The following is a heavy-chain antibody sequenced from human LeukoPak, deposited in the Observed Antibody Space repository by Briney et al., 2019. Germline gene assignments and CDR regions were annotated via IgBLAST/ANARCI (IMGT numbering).Heavy chain of an antibody. J-gene: IGHJ3*02. CDR1: GGSISSYY. D-gene: IGHD3-22*01. Sequence: SETLSLTCTVSGGSISSYYWSWIRQPAGKGLEWIGRIYTSGSTNYNPSLKSRVTMSVDTSKNQFSLKLSSVTAADTAVYYCATTLYYYDSSGQRNAFDIWGQGTMVTVSS. CDR2: IYTSGST. V-gene: IGHV4-4*07. CDR3: ATTLYYYDSSGQRNAFDI.